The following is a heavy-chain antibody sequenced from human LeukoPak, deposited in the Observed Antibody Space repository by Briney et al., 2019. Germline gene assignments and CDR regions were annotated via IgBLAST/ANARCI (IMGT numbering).Heavy chain of an antibody. V-gene: IGHV4-38-2*02. CDR1: GYSISSGYY. D-gene: IGHD1-1*01. CDR2: IYHSGST. Sequence: PSETLSLTCTVSGYSISSGYYWAWIRQPPGKGLEWIGIIYHSGSTYHNPSLKSRVAISVDTSKNQFSLKLSSVTAADTAVYYCAGDRGTWNDDGFDYWGQGTLVTVSS. CDR3: AGDRGTWNDDGFDY. J-gene: IGHJ4*02.